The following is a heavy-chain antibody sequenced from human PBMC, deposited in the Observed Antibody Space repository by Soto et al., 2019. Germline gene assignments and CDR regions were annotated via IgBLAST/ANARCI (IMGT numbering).Heavy chain of an antibody. D-gene: IGHD3-3*01. CDR2: MSGSGDDA. Sequence: PGGSLRLSCAASGFTFSNYGMSWFRQAPGKGLEWVSVMSGSGDDAYYADSVKGRFTISRDNSKNTLYLQMNSLRAEDTAVYFCAKKVTIYAVDPADYWGQGTQVTVSS. CDR3: AKKVTIYAVDPADY. CDR1: GFTFSNYG. J-gene: IGHJ4*02. V-gene: IGHV3-23*01.